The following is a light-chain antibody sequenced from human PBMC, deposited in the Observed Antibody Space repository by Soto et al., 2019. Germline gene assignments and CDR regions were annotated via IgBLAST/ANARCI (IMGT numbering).Light chain of an antibody. J-gene: IGKJ1*01. V-gene: IGKV3-15*01. CDR3: QQYNSWPET. Sequence: DMTQPPAALSVSPGERATLSRRASQSLRSRLAWYQQKPGQAPRLLIYDASTRATGIPARFSGSGSGTEFTLTISSLQSEDFAVYYCQQYNSWPETFGQGTKVDI. CDR2: DAS. CDR1: QSLRSR.